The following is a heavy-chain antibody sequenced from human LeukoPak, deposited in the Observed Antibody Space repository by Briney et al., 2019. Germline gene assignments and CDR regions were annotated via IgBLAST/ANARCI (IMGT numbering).Heavy chain of an antibody. CDR1: GFTFSSYE. Sequence: PGGSLRLSCAASGFTFSSYEMNWVRQAPGKGLEWVSYISSSGSTIYYADSVKGRFTISRDNAKNSLYLQMNSLRAEDTAVYYCARTGGYIWFEKRNWFDPWGQGTLVTVSS. V-gene: IGHV3-48*03. J-gene: IGHJ5*02. CDR3: ARTGGYIWFEKRNWFDP. CDR2: ISSSGSTI. D-gene: IGHD3-10*01.